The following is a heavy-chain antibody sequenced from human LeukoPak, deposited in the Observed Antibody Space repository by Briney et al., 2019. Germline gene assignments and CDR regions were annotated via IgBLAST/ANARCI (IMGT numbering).Heavy chain of an antibody. D-gene: IGHD1-26*01. Sequence: PGGSLRLSCAASGFTFSSYAMHWVRQAPGKGLEWVAVISYDGSNKYYADSVKGRFTISRDNSKNTVYLQMNSLRAEDTALYYRAKDFLVVGATPFDSWGQGTPVTVSS. CDR2: ISYDGSNK. V-gene: IGHV3-30*04. CDR1: GFTFSSYA. CDR3: AKDFLVVGATPFDS. J-gene: IGHJ4*02.